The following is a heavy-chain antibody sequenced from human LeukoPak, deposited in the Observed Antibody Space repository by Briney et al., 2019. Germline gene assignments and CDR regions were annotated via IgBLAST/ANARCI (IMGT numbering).Heavy chain of an antibody. D-gene: IGHD6-13*01. CDR2: ISYDGSNK. J-gene: IGHJ6*02. Sequence: GGSLRLSCAASGFTFSSYGMHWVRQAPGKGLEWVAVISYDGSNKYYADSVKGRFTISRDNSKNTLYLQMNSLRAEDTAVYYCAKSPPYSSSWYAAAGVSPYYYYGMDVWGQGTTVTVSS. CDR1: GFTFSSYG. CDR3: AKSPPYSSSWYAAAGVSPYYYYGMDV. V-gene: IGHV3-30*18.